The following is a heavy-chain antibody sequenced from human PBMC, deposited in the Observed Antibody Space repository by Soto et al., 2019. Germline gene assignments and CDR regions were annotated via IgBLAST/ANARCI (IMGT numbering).Heavy chain of an antibody. Sequence: GASVKVCCKASGYTFTSYAMHWVRQAPGQRLEWMGWINAGNGNTKYSQKFQGRVTITRDTSASTAYMELSSLRSEDTAVYYCARHKAPSNIGHNFDYWGYVTLGTVSS. J-gene: IGHJ4*01. V-gene: IGHV1-3*01. CDR3: ARHKAPSNIGHNFDY. CDR2: INAGNGNT. CDR1: GYTFTSYA. D-gene: IGHD4-4*01.